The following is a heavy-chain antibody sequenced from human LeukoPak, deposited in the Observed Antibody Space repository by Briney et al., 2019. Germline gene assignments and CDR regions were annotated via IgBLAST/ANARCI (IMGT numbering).Heavy chain of an antibody. CDR1: GGSFSGYY. D-gene: IGHD3-10*01. Sequence: ASETLSLTCAVYGGSFSGYYWSWIRQPPGKGLEWIGEINHSGSTNYNPSLKSRVTISVDTSKNQFSLKLSSVTAADTAVYYCARARAYYYGSGSYRGGNWFDPWGQGTLVTVSS. J-gene: IGHJ5*02. CDR3: ARARAYYYGSGSYRGGNWFDP. CDR2: INHSGST. V-gene: IGHV4-34*01.